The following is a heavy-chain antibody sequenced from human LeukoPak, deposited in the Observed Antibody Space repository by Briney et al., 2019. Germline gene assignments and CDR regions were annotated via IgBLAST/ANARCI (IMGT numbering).Heavy chain of an antibody. CDR3: ARRSGYYYPHDY. CDR2: IYYSGST. Sequence: SETLSLTCAVYGGSFSGYYWSWIRQPPGKGLEWIGSIYYSGSTYYNPSLKSRVTISVDTSKNQFSLKLSSVTAADTAVYYCARRSGYYYPHDYWGQGTLVTVSS. D-gene: IGHD3-22*01. J-gene: IGHJ4*02. V-gene: IGHV4-34*01. CDR1: GGSFSGYY.